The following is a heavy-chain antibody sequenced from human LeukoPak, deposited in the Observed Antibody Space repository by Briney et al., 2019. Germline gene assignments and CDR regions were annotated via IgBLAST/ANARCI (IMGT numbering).Heavy chain of an antibody. J-gene: IGHJ3*02. D-gene: IGHD3-22*01. CDR3: ARDQDYYDSSGYPDAFDI. V-gene: IGHV3-48*01. CDR2: ISSSSSTI. Sequence: GGSLRLSCAASGFTFSSYSMNWVRQAPGKGLEWVSYISSSSSTIYYADSVKGRFTISRDNAKNSPYLQMNSLRAEDTAVYYCARDQDYYDSSGYPDAFDIWGQGTMVTVSS. CDR1: GFTFSSYS.